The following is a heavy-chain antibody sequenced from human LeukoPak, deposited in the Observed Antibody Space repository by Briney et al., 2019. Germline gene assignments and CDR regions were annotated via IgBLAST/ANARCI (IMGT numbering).Heavy chain of an antibody. J-gene: IGHJ3*02. CDR1: GFTFSSYG. Sequence: GGSLRLSCAASGFTFSSYGMHWVRQAPGKGLEWVAVISYDGSNKYYADSVKGRFAISRDKSKNTLHLQMNSLRAEDAAVYFCAREASSGLGAFDIWGQGTMVTVSS. D-gene: IGHD3-22*01. CDR3: AREASSGLGAFDI. V-gene: IGHV3-30*03. CDR2: ISYDGSNK.